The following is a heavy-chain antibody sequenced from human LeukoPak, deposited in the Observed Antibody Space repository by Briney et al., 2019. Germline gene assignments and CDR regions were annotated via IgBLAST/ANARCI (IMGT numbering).Heavy chain of an antibody. V-gene: IGHV3-23*01. CDR1: GFTFSSYW. CDR2: LSGSGGST. D-gene: IGHD3-3*01. CDR3: AKANYDFWSGYFFDS. Sequence: GGSLRLSCAASGFTFSSYWMSWVRQAPGKGLEWVSGLSGSGGSTHYADSVKGRFTISRDNSENTLYLQMNSLRAEDTAVYYCAKANYDFWSGYFFDSWGQGTLVTVSS. J-gene: IGHJ4*02.